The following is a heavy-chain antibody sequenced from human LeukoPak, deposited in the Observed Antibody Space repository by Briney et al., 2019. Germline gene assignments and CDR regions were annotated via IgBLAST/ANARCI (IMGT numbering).Heavy chain of an antibody. D-gene: IGHD3-22*01. Sequence: PGGSLRLSCAASGFTFSSYWMSWVRQAPGKGLEWVANIKHDGSVQYCMDSVKGRFTISRDNAKNSLYLQMDSLRAEDTAVYYCARDPEDYYDSSAYYDGFDMWGQGTMVTVSS. CDR3: ARDPEDYYDSSAYYDGFDM. CDR1: GFTFSSYW. J-gene: IGHJ3*02. CDR2: IKHDGSVQ. V-gene: IGHV3-7*01.